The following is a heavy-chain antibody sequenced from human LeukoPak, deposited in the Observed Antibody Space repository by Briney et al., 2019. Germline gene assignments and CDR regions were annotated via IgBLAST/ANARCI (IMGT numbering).Heavy chain of an antibody. CDR3: ARSAYCGGDCYSEPLDY. CDR1: GGTFSSYA. D-gene: IGHD2-21*02. Sequence: SVKVSCKASGGTFSSYAISWVRQAPGQGLEWMGGIIPIFGTANYVQKFQGRVTITADESTSTAYMELSSLRSEDTAVYYCARSAYCGGDCYSEPLDYWGQGTLVTVSS. J-gene: IGHJ4*02. V-gene: IGHV1-69*13. CDR2: IIPIFGTA.